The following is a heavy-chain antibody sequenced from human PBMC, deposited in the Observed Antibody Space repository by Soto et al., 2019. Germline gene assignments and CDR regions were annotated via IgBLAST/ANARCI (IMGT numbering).Heavy chain of an antibody. CDR1: GGSISSGGYY. CDR2: IYYSGST. J-gene: IGHJ6*02. Sequence: QVQLQESGPGLVKPSQTLSLTCTVSGGSISSGGYYWSWIRQHPGKGLEWIGYIYYSGSTYYNPSLKSRVTRSVDTSKNQFSLKLSSVTAADTAVYYCARDRITMVRGVVVYYGMDVWGQGTTVTVSS. D-gene: IGHD3-10*01. CDR3: ARDRITMVRGVVVYYGMDV. V-gene: IGHV4-31*03.